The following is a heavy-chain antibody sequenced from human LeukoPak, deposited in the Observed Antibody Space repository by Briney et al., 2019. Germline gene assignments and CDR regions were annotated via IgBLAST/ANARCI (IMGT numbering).Heavy chain of an antibody. D-gene: IGHD3-16*01. J-gene: IGHJ4*02. V-gene: IGHV3-7*01. CDR2: INQDGSTK. Sequence: PGGSLRLSCAASGFTFSSYAMSWVRQAPGKGLEWVANINQDGSTKQYVDSVRGRFTISRDNAKNSLYLQMNSLRAEDSGLYHCARDMKGNLDYWGQGTLVTVSS. CDR3: ARDMKGNLDY. CDR1: GFTFSSYA.